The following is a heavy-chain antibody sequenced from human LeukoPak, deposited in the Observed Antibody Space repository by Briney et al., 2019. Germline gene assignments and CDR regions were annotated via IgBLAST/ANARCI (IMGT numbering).Heavy chain of an antibody. CDR1: GGSISSYY. Sequence: SETLSLTCTVSGGSISSYYWSWIRQPAGKGLEWIGRIYTSGSTNYNPSLKSQVTMSVDTSKNQFSLKLSSVTAADTAVYYCAGEASSGWYFWFDPWGQGTLVTVSS. J-gene: IGHJ5*02. D-gene: IGHD6-19*01. CDR2: IYTSGST. CDR3: AGEASSGWYFWFDP. V-gene: IGHV4-4*07.